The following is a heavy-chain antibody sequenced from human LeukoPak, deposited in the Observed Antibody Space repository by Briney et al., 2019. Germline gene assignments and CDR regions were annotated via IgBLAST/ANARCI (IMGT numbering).Heavy chain of an antibody. CDR2: INRSGSTI. V-gene: IGHV3-48*03. CDR1: GFTFTTYE. D-gene: IGHD4-17*01. Sequence: GGSLRLSCAASGFTFTTYEMNWVRQAPGKGLEWVSYINRSGSTIYYADSVQGRFTISRDNAKNTLYLQMNSLRAEDTAVYYCARDLSDDYGDNNWFDPWGQGTLVTVSS. J-gene: IGHJ5*02. CDR3: ARDLSDDYGDNNWFDP.